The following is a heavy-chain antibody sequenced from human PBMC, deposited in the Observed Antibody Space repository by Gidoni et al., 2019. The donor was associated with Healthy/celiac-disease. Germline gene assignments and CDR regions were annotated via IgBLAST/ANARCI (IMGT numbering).Heavy chain of an antibody. J-gene: IGHJ3*02. CDR1: GFTFSSYG. Sequence: QVQLVESGGGVVQPGRSLRLSCAASGFTFSSYGMHWVRQAPGKGLEWVAVISYDGSNKYYADSVKGRFTISRDNSKNTLYLQMNSLRAEDTAVYYCAKDVLGGQLPQSDAFDIWGQGTMVTVSS. CDR3: AKDVLGGQLPQSDAFDI. V-gene: IGHV3-30*18. CDR2: ISYDGSNK. D-gene: IGHD3-16*01.